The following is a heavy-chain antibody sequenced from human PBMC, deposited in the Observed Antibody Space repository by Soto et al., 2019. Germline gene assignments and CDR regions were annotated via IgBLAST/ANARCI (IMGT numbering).Heavy chain of an antibody. CDR2: ISSTTNYI. CDR3: ARESEDLTSNFDY. Sequence: EVQLVESGGGLVRPGGSLRLSCAASGFTFSRYSMNWVRQAPGKGLEWVASISSTTNYINYADSMKGRFTISRDNAKNSVYLDMNSLRDEDTAVYYCARESEDLTSNFDYWGKGTLVTVSS. J-gene: IGHJ4*02. V-gene: IGHV3-21*01. CDR1: GFTFSRYS.